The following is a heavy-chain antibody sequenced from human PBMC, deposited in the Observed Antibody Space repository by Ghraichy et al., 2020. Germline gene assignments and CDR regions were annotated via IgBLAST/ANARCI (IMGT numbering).Heavy chain of an antibody. J-gene: IGHJ4*02. CDR2: ISGSGSST. CDR3: AKDQTSSYCSGDSCYSPWDH. D-gene: IGHD2-15*01. V-gene: IGHV3-23*01. CDR1: GFTFSSYA. Sequence: GGSLRLSCAASGFTFSSYAMSWVRQAPGKGLEWVSAISGSGSSTYYADSVKGRFTISRDNSKNTLYLQMNSLRAEDTAVYYCAKDQTSSYCSGDSCYSPWDHWGQGTLVTVSS.